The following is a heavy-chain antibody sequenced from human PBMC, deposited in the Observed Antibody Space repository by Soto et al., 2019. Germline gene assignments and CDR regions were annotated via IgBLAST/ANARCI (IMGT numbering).Heavy chain of an antibody. V-gene: IGHV4-34*01. CDR1: GGSFSGYY. J-gene: IGHJ4*02. CDR3: ARGPEYYYGGSGYVDY. D-gene: IGHD3-22*01. CDR2: INHSGST. Sequence: SETLSLTCAVYGGSFSGYYWSWIRQPPGKGLEWIGEINHSGSTSYNPSLKSRVTMSLDTSKNQFSLKLSSVTAADTSVYYCARGPEYYYGGSGYVDYWGRGTLVTVSS.